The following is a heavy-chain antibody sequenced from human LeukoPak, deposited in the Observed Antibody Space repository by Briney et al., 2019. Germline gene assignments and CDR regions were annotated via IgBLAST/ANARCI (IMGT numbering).Heavy chain of an antibody. CDR2: ISSSSSYT. CDR1: GFTFSDYY. CDR3: ARGLGYSYGHRPLDY. Sequence: GGSLRLSCAASGFTFSDYYMSWLRQAPGKGLEWVSYISSSSSYTNYADSVKGRFTISRDNAKNSLYLQMNSLRAEDTAVYYCARGLGYSYGHRPLDYWGQGTLVTVSS. D-gene: IGHD5-18*01. J-gene: IGHJ4*02. V-gene: IGHV3-11*06.